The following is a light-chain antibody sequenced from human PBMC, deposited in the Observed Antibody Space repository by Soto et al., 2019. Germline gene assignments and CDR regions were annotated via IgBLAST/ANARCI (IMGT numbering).Light chain of an antibody. J-gene: IGKJ1*01. Sequence: EVVLTQFPGTLSLSPGERATLSCRASQRVSSRYLAWYQQRPGQAPRLLIYGASNRVTGIPDRFSGSGSETDFTLTISRLEPEDFAVYYCQQYGSSPLTFGQGTKVEIK. CDR2: GAS. V-gene: IGKV3-20*01. CDR3: QQYGSSPLT. CDR1: QRVSSRY.